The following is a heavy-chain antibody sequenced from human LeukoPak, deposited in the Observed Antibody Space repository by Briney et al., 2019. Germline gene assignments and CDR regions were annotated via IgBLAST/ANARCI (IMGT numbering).Heavy chain of an antibody. CDR2: IYNNGNT. CDR3: ARDRRASQCGGDCYYDAFDI. V-gene: IGHV4-59*12. J-gene: IGHJ3*02. CDR1: GDSITTYY. Sequence: SETLSLTCTVSGDSITTYYWSWIRQPPGKGLQWIGCIYNNGNTKYNPSLKSRVTMSVDTSKNQFSLKLSSVTAADTAVYYCARDRRASQCGGDCYYDAFDIWGQGTMVTVSS. D-gene: IGHD2-21*02.